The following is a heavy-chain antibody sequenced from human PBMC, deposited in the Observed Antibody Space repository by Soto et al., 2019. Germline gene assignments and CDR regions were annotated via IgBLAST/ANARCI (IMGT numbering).Heavy chain of an antibody. CDR1: GGSVSSDTYY. J-gene: IGHJ5*02. V-gene: IGHV4-61*01. D-gene: IGHD5-12*01. CDR3: AREQAITPNWFDP. CDR2: IYYSGST. Sequence: SETLSLTCSVSGGSVSSDTYYWNWFRQSPGKGLEWIGYIYYSGSTRYNPSLKSRVTISADTSKNQFSLRLSSVTAADTAVYYCAREQAITPNWFDPWGQGTLVTVSS.